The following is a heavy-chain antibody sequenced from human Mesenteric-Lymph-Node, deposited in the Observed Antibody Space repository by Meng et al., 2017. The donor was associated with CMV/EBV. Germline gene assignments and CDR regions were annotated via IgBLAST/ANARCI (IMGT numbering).Heavy chain of an antibody. V-gene: IGHV3-13*01. CDR3: ARLWGGLIDY. D-gene: IGHD3-10*01. CDR2: IGTADDT. J-gene: IGHJ4*02. CDR1: GFTFSNYD. Sequence: LRLSCAASGFTFSNYDMHWVRQATGKGLEWVSGIGTADDTYYPDSVKGRFTISRENAKNSLYLQMNSLRAGDTAVYYCARLWGGLIDYWGQGTLVTVSS.